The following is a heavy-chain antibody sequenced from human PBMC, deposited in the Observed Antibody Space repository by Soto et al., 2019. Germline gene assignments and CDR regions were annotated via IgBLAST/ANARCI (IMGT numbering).Heavy chain of an antibody. CDR1: GFTFSSNG. CDR2: IWYDGSTT. V-gene: IGHV3-33*01. Sequence: QVQLVESGGGVVQPGGSLRLSCAASGFTFSSNGMHWARQAPGKGLEWVAVIWYDGSTTYYADSVKGRFSISRDNSKNTLYLQMNSLRADDTAVYYCARWGNWKVADYWGQGTLVTVSS. D-gene: IGHD1-1*01. J-gene: IGHJ4*02. CDR3: ARWGNWKVADY.